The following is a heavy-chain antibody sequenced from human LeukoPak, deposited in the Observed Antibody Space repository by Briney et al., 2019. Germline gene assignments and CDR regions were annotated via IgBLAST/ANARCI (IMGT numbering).Heavy chain of an antibody. CDR3: ARDGTAAGLYFDL. J-gene: IGHJ4*02. Sequence: GGSLRLSCEVSGFTFTDYCMNWVRQAPGKGPEWVASIRQDGSEKTHVDSVKGRFTISRDNTKNSLSLQLNGLRAEDTAVYYCARDGTAAGLYFDLWGQGTLVTVS. CDR2: IRQDGSEK. V-gene: IGHV3-7*01. CDR1: GFTFTDYC. D-gene: IGHD6-13*01.